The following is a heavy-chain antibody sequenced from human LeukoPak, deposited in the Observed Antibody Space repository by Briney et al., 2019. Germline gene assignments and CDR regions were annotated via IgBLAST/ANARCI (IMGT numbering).Heavy chain of an antibody. CDR3: ARDKEYCGGDCSYWYFDL. V-gene: IGHV4-4*07. J-gene: IGHJ2*01. Sequence: SETLSLTCTVSRGXINNYYWSWIRQPAGKGLEWIGRIYSSGSTNYNPSLKSRVTMSVDTSMNQFSLKLSSVTAADTAVYYCARDKEYCGGDCSYWYFDLWGRGTAVTVSS. D-gene: IGHD2-21*02. CDR2: IYSSGST. CDR1: RGXINNYY.